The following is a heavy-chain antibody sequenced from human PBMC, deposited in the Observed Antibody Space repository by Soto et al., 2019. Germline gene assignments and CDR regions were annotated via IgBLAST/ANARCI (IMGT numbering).Heavy chain of an antibody. V-gene: IGHV4-34*01. D-gene: IGHD3-3*01. CDR1: GGTFSAYY. CDR2: INYSAST. CDR3: ARGFFDFGVVILDS. Sequence: SETLSLTCAVYGGTFSAYYWSWIRQPPGKGLEWIGEINYSASTTYNPSLKSRVTISLDPSKNQFSLRLSSVTAADTAVYYCARGFFDFGVVILDSWAQGTLVTVSS. J-gene: IGHJ4*02.